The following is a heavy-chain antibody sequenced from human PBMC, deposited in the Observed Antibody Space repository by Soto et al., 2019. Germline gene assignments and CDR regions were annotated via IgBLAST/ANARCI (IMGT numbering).Heavy chain of an antibody. Sequence: SETPSLTCTVSGGSISTYYWSWIRQPAGKGLEWIGRIYASGSTNYNPSLKSRVTMSVATSKNQFSLKLSSVTAADTAVYYCARGGMVIIPTATAFDYWGQGTLVTVSS. V-gene: IGHV4-4*07. D-gene: IGHD2-2*01. CDR1: GGSISTYY. CDR3: ARGGMVIIPTATAFDY. J-gene: IGHJ4*02. CDR2: IYASGST.